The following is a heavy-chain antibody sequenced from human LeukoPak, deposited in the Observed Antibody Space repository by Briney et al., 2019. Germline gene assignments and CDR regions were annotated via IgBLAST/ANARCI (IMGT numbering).Heavy chain of an antibody. CDR1: GGSISSGGYY. Sequence: SETLSLTCTVSGGSISSGGYYWSWIRQHPGKGLEWIGYIYYSGSTYYNPSLKSRVTISVDTSKNQFSLKLSSVTAEDTALYYCAKDISAIRNDAFDIWGQGTMVTVSS. V-gene: IGHV4-31*03. CDR3: AKDISAIRNDAFDI. J-gene: IGHJ3*02. CDR2: IYYSGST. D-gene: IGHD2-2*02.